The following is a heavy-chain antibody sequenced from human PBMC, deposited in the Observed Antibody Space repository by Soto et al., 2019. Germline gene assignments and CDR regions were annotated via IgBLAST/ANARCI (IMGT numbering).Heavy chain of an antibody. CDR1: GDSVSSNSAA. D-gene: IGHD6-13*01. CDR2: TYYRSKWYN. Sequence: SQTLSLTCAISGDSVSSNSAAWNWIRQSPSRGLEWLGRTYYRSKWYNDYAVSVKSRITINPDTSKNQFSLQLNSVTPEDTAVYYCARVSISRSAAGSSYFDYWGQGTLVTVSS. V-gene: IGHV6-1*01. J-gene: IGHJ4*02. CDR3: ARVSISRSAAGSSYFDY.